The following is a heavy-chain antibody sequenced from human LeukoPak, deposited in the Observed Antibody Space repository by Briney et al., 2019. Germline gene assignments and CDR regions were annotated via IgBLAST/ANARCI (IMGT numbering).Heavy chain of an antibody. CDR1: GFTFSSYA. CDR3: AKSDYYDSSGYYSDY. J-gene: IGHJ4*02. Sequence: SGGSLRLSCAASGFTFSSYAMSWVRQAPGKGLEWVSAISGSGGSTYYADSVKGRFTISSDNSKNTLYLQMNSLRAEDTAVYYCAKSDYYDSSGYYSDYWGQGTLVTVSS. D-gene: IGHD3-22*01. CDR2: ISGSGGST. V-gene: IGHV3-23*01.